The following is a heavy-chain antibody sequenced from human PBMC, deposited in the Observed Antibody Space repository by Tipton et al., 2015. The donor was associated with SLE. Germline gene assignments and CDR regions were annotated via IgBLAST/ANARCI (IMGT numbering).Heavy chain of an antibody. CDR3: ARDWGFGSQFGLDV. D-gene: IGHD7-27*01. CDR1: GYIFSNYG. Sequence: LVQSGAEVKEPGASVKVSCKTSGYIFSNYGISWVRQAPGQGLQWMGWISGYNGNTNYAQQLQGRVTLTTDTSSSTAYMELRSLTPDDTALYYCARDWGFGSQFGLDVWGQGTTVTVSS. CDR2: ISGYNGNT. J-gene: IGHJ6*02. V-gene: IGHV1-18*01.